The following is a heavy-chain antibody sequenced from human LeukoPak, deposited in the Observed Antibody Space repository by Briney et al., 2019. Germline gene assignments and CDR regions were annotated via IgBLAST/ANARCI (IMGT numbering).Heavy chain of an antibody. CDR3: RWEPKY. V-gene: IGHV3-66*01. D-gene: IGHD1-26*01. CDR2: IYSGGST. Sequence: GGSLRLSCAASGFAVSNNYMSWVRRTPGKGLEWVSLIYSGGSTYYADSVKGRFTISRDNSKNTLYLQMNSLRAEDTAVYYCRWEPKYWGQGTLVTVSS. CDR1: GFAVSNNY. J-gene: IGHJ4*02.